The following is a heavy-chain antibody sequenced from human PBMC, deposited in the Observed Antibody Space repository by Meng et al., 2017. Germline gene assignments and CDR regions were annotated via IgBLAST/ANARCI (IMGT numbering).Heavy chain of an antibody. Sequence: QVQLVQSGSEVKKPGASWNVSCKASGYTFTSYAMNWVRQAPGQGLEWMGWINTNTGNPTYAQGFTGRFVFSLDTSVSTAYLQISGLKAEDTAVYYCARLVAGTFGQLFDPWGQGTLVTVSS. CDR1: GYTFTSYA. CDR2: INTNTGNP. D-gene: IGHD2-15*01. V-gene: IGHV7-4-1*02. J-gene: IGHJ5*02. CDR3: ARLVAGTFGQLFDP.